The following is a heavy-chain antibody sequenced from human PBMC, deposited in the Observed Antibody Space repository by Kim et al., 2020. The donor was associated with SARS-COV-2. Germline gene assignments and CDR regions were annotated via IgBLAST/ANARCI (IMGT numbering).Heavy chain of an antibody. CDR3: ARETSGLLDY. V-gene: IGHV4-59*01. D-gene: IGHD3-10*01. CDR2: ST. Sequence: STNYNPSLKSRVTISVDTSKNQFSLKLSSVTAAYTAVYYCARETSGLLDYWGQGTLVTVSS. J-gene: IGHJ4*02.